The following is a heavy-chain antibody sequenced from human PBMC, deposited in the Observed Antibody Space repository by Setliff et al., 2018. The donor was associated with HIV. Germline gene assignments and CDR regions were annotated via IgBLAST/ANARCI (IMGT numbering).Heavy chain of an antibody. V-gene: IGHV1-2*06. CDR2: INPKTGDT. D-gene: IGHD6-13*01. CDR1: GYTFTGYY. CDR3: ARGRVRAAAVTGLDWFDF. J-gene: IGHJ5*01. Sequence: ASVKVSCKASGYTFTGYYIHCLRQAPGQGLQWMGRINPKTGDTDYAQNFQGRVTLTTDTSINTAYMELHRLTSDDTAVYFCARGRVRAAAVTGLDWFDFWGQGSRVTVSS.